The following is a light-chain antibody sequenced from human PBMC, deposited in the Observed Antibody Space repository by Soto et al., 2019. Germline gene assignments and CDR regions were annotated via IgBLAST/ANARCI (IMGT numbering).Light chain of an antibody. J-gene: IGLJ1*01. V-gene: IGLV1-44*01. CDR2: SNY. CDR1: SSNIGSKT. Sequence: QSVLTQPPSASGTPGQRVTISCSGSSSNIGSKTVNWYQQLPGTAPKLLIYSNYQRPSGVPDRFSGSKSGTSASLAISGLQSEDEAVYYCSAWDASLNGDVFGTGTQLTVL. CDR3: SAWDASLNGDV.